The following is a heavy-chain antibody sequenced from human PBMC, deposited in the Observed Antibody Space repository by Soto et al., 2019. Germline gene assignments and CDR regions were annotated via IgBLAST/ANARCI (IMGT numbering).Heavy chain of an antibody. D-gene: IGHD7-27*01. J-gene: IGHJ4*02. CDR1: GFALSNYW. Sequence: ESGGGLVQPGESLRLSCVASGFALSNYWINWVRQAPGKGLEWVANIKQDGSEKNYVDSVKGRFTISRDNARNSLYLQMNSLRAEDTAAYYCATETSTWGGWGQGTLVTVSS. V-gene: IGHV3-7*05. CDR3: ATETSTWGG. CDR2: IKQDGSEK.